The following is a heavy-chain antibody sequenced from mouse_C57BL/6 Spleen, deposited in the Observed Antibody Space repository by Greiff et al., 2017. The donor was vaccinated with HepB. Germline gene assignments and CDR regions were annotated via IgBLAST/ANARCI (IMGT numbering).Heavy chain of an antibody. V-gene: IGHV1-55*01. D-gene: IGHD1-1*01. Sequence: QVQLQQSGAELVKPGASVKMSCKASGYTFTSYWITWVKQRPGQGLEWIGDIYPGSGSTNYNEKFKSKATLTVDTSSSTAYMQLSSLTSEDSAVYYCARITTVVATRFDYWGQGTTLTVSS. J-gene: IGHJ2*01. CDR1: GYTFTSYW. CDR2: IYPGSGST. CDR3: ARITTVVATRFDY.